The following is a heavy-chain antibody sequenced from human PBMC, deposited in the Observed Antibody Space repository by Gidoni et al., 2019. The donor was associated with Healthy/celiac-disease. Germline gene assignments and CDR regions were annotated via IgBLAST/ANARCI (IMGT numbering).Heavy chain of an antibody. CDR1: GYTFTGYY. CDR3: ARDFAFGLPPSRHSSGWYPYYYYGMDV. V-gene: IGHV1-2*02. CDR2: INPNSGGT. J-gene: IGHJ6*02. D-gene: IGHD6-19*01. Sequence: QVQLVQSGAEVKKPGASVKVSCKASGYTFTGYYMHWVRQSPGQGLEWMGWINPNSGGTNYAQKFQGRVTITRDTSISTAYMELSRLRSDDTAVYYCARDFAFGLPPSRHSSGWYPYYYYGMDVWGQGTTVTVSS.